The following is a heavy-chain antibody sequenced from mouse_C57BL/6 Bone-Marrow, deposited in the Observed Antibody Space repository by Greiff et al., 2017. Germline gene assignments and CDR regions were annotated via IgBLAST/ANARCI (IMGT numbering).Heavy chain of an antibody. J-gene: IGHJ4*01. V-gene: IGHV1-76*01. CDR3: ARRGLRGGYAMDY. CDR1: GYTFTDYD. D-gene: IGHD2-2*01. Sequence: QVHVKQSGAELVRPGASVKLSCKASGYTFTDYDINWVKQRPGQGLEWIAWIYPGSGNTYYNEKFKGKATLTAEKSSSTAYMQLSRLTSEDSAVFFWARRGLRGGYAMDYWGQGTSVTVSS. CDR2: IYPGSGNT.